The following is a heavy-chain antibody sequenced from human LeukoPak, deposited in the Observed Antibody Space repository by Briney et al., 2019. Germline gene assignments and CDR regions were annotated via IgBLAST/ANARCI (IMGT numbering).Heavy chain of an antibody. CDR1: GFSFSNDW. Sequence: GGSLRLSCAASGFSFSNDWMCWVRQAPGKGLEWVANINQDESKKYYVVSVKGRFTISRDNAKNSLYLQMSSLRAEDTAVYYCARDHAYRTDYWGQGTLVTVSS. J-gene: IGHJ4*02. CDR2: INQDESKK. CDR3: ARDHAYRTDY. V-gene: IGHV3-7*01. D-gene: IGHD2-2*01.